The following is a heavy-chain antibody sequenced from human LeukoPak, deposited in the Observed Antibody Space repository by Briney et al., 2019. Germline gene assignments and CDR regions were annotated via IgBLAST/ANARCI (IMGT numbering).Heavy chain of an antibody. CDR1: GYTFTSYY. Sequence: GASVKVSCKASGYTFTSYYMHWVRQAPGQGLEWMGIINPSGGSTSYAQKFQGRVTMTTDTSTSTAYMELRSLRSDDTAVYYCARDSSTIRYFDWLIRFDYWGQGTLVTVSS. CDR3: ARDSSTIRYFDWLIRFDY. V-gene: IGHV1-46*01. CDR2: INPSGGST. J-gene: IGHJ4*02. D-gene: IGHD3-9*01.